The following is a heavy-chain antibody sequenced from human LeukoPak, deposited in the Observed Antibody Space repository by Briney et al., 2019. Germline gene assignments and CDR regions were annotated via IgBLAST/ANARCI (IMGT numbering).Heavy chain of an antibody. Sequence: SETLSLTCAVSGYSISSGYYWGWIRQPPGKGLEWIGSIYHSGSTYYNPSLKSRVTISVDTSKNQFSLKLSSVTAADTAVYYCARGGSGWYIYWGQGTLVTVSS. CDR2: IYHSGST. CDR3: ARGGSGWYIY. J-gene: IGHJ4*02. D-gene: IGHD6-19*01. CDR1: GYSISSGYY. V-gene: IGHV4-38-2*01.